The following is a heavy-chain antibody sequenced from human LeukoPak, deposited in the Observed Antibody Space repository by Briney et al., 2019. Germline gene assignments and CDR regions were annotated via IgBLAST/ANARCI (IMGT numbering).Heavy chain of an antibody. CDR1: GYTFTGYY. CDR2: INPNSGGT. J-gene: IGHJ4*02. V-gene: IGHV1-2*02. CDR3: ARGRRYSSSWYDY. Sequence: ASVKVSCKASGYTFTGYYMHWVRQAPGQGLEWVGWINPNSGGTNYAQKFQGRVTMTRDTSISTAYMELSRLRSDDTAVYYCARGRRYSSSWYDYWGQGTLVTVSS. D-gene: IGHD6-13*01.